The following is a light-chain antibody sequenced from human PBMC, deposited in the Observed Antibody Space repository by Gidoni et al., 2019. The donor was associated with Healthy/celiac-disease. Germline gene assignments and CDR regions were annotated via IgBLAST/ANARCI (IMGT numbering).Light chain of an antibody. CDR2: GNS. CDR3: QSYDSSLSGCV. Sequence: QSVLTQPHSVSGATGQRVPIPCTGSSYNMGAGCDVHWYQVLPGTAPKLLIYGNSNRPSGVPDRLSGSKSGTSSALAITGRQAEDDADDYCQSYDSSLSGCVFGTGTKVTVL. J-gene: IGLJ1*01. CDR1: SYNMGAGCD. V-gene: IGLV1-40*01.